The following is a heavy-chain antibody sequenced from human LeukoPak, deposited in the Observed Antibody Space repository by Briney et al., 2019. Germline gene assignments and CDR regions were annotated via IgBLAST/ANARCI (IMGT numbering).Heavy chain of an antibody. CDR2: IYYSGRT. CDR3: AKTSGATPYYYYMDV. J-gene: IGHJ6*03. Sequence: SQTLSLTCTVSGGSIRSGDYYWNWIRQPPGKGLEWIGYIYYSGRTHYSPSLKSRLIISVNTSNNQFSLNLSSVTAADTAVYYCAKTSGATPYYYYMDVWGKGDTVTVSS. CDR1: GGSIRSGDYY. D-gene: IGHD3-10*01. V-gene: IGHV4-30-4*01.